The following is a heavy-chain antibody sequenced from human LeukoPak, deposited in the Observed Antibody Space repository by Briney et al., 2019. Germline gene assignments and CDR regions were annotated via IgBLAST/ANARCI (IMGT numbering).Heavy chain of an antibody. Sequence: PGGSLRLSCTASGFTFTGYAMNWVRQAPGKGLEWVSTVSVSGDSTYYADSVKGRFTISRDNSKDTLYQQMHSLRAEDTALYYCAKGRGVTTRPHFDYWGQGTLVTVSS. V-gene: IGHV3-23*01. CDR3: AKGRGVTTRPHFDY. CDR2: VSVSGDST. D-gene: IGHD4-17*01. J-gene: IGHJ4*02. CDR1: GFTFTGYA.